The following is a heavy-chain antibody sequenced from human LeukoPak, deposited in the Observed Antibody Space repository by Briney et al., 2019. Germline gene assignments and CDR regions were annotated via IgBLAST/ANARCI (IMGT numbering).Heavy chain of an antibody. J-gene: IGHJ4*02. V-gene: IGHV1-8*03. Sequence: ASVKVSCKASGYTFTRYDINWVRQATGQGLEWMGWMNPNSGNTGYAQKFQGRVTITRNTSISTAYMELSSLRSEDTAVYYCAREGIIAAADYWGPRTLVTVSS. CDR3: AREGIIAAADY. CDR1: GYTFTRYD. D-gene: IGHD6-13*01. CDR2: MNPNSGNT.